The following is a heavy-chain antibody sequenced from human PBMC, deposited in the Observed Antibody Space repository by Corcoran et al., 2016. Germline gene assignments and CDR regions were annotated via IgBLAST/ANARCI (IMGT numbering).Heavy chain of an antibody. Sequence: QVQLVESGGGVVQPGRSLRLSCAASGFTFSSYGMHWVRQAPGKGLEWVAVISYDGSNKYYADSVKGRFTISRDNSKNTLYLQMNSLRAEDTAVYYCLSVVVVAADKNWFDPWGQGTLVTVSS. CDR2: ISYDGSNK. D-gene: IGHD2-15*01. V-gene: IGHV3-30*03. J-gene: IGHJ5*02. CDR1: GFTFSSYG. CDR3: LSVVVVAADKNWFDP.